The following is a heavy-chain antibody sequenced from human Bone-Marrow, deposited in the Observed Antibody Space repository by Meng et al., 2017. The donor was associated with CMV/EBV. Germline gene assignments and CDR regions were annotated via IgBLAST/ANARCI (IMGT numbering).Heavy chain of an antibody. J-gene: IGHJ4*02. D-gene: IGHD3-9*01. Sequence: GESLKISCAASGFTFSSYAMSWVRQAPGKGLEWVSAISGSGGSTYYADSVKGRFTISRDNSKNTLYLQMNSLRAEDTAVYYCAKSPSGYFDWLRLGPFDYWGQGKLVTVSS. CDR2: ISGSGGST. CDR3: AKSPSGYFDWLRLGPFDY. V-gene: IGHV3-23*01. CDR1: GFTFSSYA.